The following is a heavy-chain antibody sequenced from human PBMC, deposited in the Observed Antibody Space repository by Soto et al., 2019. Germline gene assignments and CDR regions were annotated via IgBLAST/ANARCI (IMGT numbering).Heavy chain of an antibody. Sequence: EVQLVDSGGDLVQPGGSLRLSCAASGFTFSTYWMSWVRQAPGKGLEWVANIDPDGSQKYYVDSVKGRFTISRDNAKNSLYLQMNILRDEYTALYYCAREMGPSWAYGYWGHGTRVTVSS. D-gene: IGHD4-17*01. V-gene: IGHV3-7*03. CDR3: AREMGPSWAYGY. J-gene: IGHJ4*01. CDR1: GFTFSTYW. CDR2: IDPDGSQK.